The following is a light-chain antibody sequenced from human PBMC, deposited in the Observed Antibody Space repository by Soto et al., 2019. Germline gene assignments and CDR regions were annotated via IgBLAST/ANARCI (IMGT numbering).Light chain of an antibody. V-gene: IGLV2-14*01. CDR3: SSYTSSSGYV. Sequence: QSVLTQPASVSGSPGQSITISCTGTSSDVGGYNYVSWYQQHPGKAPKLMIYDVSNRPSGVSNRFSGSKSGNTASLTISGLQAEDEADYYCSSYTSSSGYVFGTGTK. CDR1: SSDVGGYNY. CDR2: DVS. J-gene: IGLJ1*01.